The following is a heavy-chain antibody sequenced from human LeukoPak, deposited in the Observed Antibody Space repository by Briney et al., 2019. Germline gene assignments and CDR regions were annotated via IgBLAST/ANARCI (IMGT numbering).Heavy chain of an antibody. D-gene: IGHD3-22*01. Sequence: GGSLRLSCGASGFTFSSYAMAWVRQAPGKGLEWVSYISSSGSTTYYADSVKGRFTISRDNSKNTLYLQMNSLRAEDTAVYYCAKINVVTPEYFQHWGQGTLVTVSS. CDR1: GFTFSSYA. J-gene: IGHJ1*01. V-gene: IGHV3-23*01. CDR2: ISSSGSTT. CDR3: AKINVVTPEYFQH.